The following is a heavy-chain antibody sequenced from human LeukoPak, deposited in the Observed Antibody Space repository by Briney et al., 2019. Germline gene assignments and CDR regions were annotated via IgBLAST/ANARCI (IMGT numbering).Heavy chain of an antibody. Sequence: GASVKVSCTASGFTFSNSAMQWVRQARGPRLEWVGWIVVGSGNTNYAQKFQERVSITRDMSRSTVYMELSSLRSEDTAVYYCAAGYYDILSGWGQGTLVTVSS. CDR1: GFTFSNSA. CDR3: AAGYYDILSG. V-gene: IGHV1-58*02. D-gene: IGHD3-9*01. CDR2: IVVGSGNT. J-gene: IGHJ4*02.